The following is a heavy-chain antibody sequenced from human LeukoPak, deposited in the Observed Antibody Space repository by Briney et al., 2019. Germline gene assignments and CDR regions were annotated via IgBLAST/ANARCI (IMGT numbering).Heavy chain of an antibody. J-gene: IGHJ4*02. D-gene: IGHD2-2*01. Sequence: GGSLRLSCAASGFTFSTYVMSWVRQAPGKGLEWVAVISYDGSNKYYADSVKGRFTISRDNSKNTLYLQMNSLRAEDTAVYYCAREKALGYCSSTSCSSFDYWGQGTLVTVSS. CDR1: GFTFSTYV. CDR2: ISYDGSNK. V-gene: IGHV3-30-3*01. CDR3: AREKALGYCSSTSCSSFDY.